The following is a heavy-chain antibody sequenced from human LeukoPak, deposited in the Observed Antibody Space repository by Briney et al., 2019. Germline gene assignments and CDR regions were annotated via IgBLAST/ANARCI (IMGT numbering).Heavy chain of an antibody. Sequence: ASVKVSCKASGYTFTSYYMHWVRQAPGQGLEWMGWINPNSGGTNYAQKFQGRVTMTRDTSISTAYMELSRLRSDDTAVYYCARERKGELLLFDYWGQGTLVTVSS. J-gene: IGHJ4*02. CDR2: INPNSGGT. CDR3: ARERKGELLLFDY. CDR1: GYTFTSYY. D-gene: IGHD1-26*01. V-gene: IGHV1-2*02.